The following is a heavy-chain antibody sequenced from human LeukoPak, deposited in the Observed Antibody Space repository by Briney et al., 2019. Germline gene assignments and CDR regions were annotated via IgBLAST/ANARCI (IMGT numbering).Heavy chain of an antibody. CDR2: ISGSGGST. D-gene: IGHD6-13*01. Sequence: PGGSLRLSCAASGFTFRSYAMSWVCQAPGKGLEWVSAISGSGGSTYYADSVKGRFTISRDNSKNTLYLQMNSLRAEDTAVYYCLIRTTGWAAAAADYWGQGTLVTVSS. J-gene: IGHJ4*02. V-gene: IGHV3-23*01. CDR1: GFTFRSYA. CDR3: LIRTTGWAAAAADY.